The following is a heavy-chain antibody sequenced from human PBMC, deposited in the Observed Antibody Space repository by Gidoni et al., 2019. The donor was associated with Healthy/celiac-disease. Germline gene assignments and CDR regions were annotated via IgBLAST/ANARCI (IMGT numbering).Heavy chain of an antibody. Sequence: EVQLVEYGGGSVQPGGSLRLYCAASGFTFSSYWLSWVRQAPGKGLEWGANIKQDGIEKYYVDSVKGRFTISRDNAKNSLYLQMNSLRAEDTAVYYCARDLAVAGIGYWGQGTLVTVSS. CDR2: IKQDGIEK. V-gene: IGHV3-7*01. D-gene: IGHD6-19*01. CDR1: GFTFSSYW. J-gene: IGHJ4*02. CDR3: ARDLAVAGIGY.